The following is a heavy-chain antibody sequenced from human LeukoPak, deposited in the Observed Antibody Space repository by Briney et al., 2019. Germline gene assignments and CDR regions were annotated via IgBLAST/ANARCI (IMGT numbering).Heavy chain of an antibody. CDR2: ISGSGGST. CDR3: AKTNSAQYFDY. Sequence: GGSLRLSCAASGFTFSSYAMSWVRLAPGKGLEWVSGISGSGGSTNYADSVKGRFTISRDNSKNTLYLQMNSLRAEDTAEYYCAKTNSAQYFDYWGQGTLVTVSS. J-gene: IGHJ4*02. CDR1: GFTFSSYA. V-gene: IGHV3-23*01. D-gene: IGHD4-11*01.